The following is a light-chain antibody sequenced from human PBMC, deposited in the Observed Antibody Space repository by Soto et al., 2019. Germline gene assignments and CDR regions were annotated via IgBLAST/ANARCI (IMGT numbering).Light chain of an antibody. V-gene: IGKV1-6*02. CDR2: GAS. J-gene: IGKJ5*01. CDR1: ESFSNY. Sequence: ILLTQSPSSLSASVGDRVTITCRASESFSNYLNWYQQMPGRAPKLLISGASSLESGVPSRFSGSGSGTDFTLTISSLQPEDFATYYCLQDYIYPYTFGQGTRLEIK. CDR3: LQDYIYPYT.